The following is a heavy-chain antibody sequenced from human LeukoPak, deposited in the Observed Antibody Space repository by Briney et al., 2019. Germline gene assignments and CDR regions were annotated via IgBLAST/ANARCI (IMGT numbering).Heavy chain of an antibody. Sequence: GGSLRLSCAASGFTFSSYGMHWVRQAPGKGLEWVSSISSSSSYIYYADSVKGRFTISRDNAKNSLYLQMNSLRAEDTAVYYCASDPYYYGSGSYYNDWGQGTLVTVSS. CDR1: GFTFSSYG. CDR2: ISSSSSYI. D-gene: IGHD3-10*01. CDR3: ASDPYYYGSGSYYND. V-gene: IGHV3-21*01. J-gene: IGHJ4*02.